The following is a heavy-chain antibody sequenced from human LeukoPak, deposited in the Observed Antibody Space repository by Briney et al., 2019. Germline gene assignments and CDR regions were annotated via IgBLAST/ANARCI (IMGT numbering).Heavy chain of an antibody. J-gene: IGHJ4*02. CDR2: VTASGGST. V-gene: IGHV3-23*01. D-gene: IGHD6-13*01. CDR3: AKGGSSWGGVIDY. CDR1: AFTFRNYA. Sequence: GGSLRLSCAASAFTFRNYAMNWVRRAPGKGLECVSTVTASGGSTFYADSVKGRFTVSRDNSKNTLYLQMNSLRAEDTAVYYCAKGGSSWGGVIDYWGQGTLVTVSS.